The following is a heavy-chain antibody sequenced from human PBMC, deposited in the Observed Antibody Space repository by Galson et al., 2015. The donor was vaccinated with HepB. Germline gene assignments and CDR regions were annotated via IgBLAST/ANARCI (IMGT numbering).Heavy chain of an antibody. V-gene: IGHV3-11*06. CDR2: IRRDSGSVT. D-gene: IGHD1-26*01. CDR3: VREGAGFDY. J-gene: IGHJ4*02. Sequence: SLRPSCAASGFSFSDHNFNWVRQSPGKGLDWVAYIRRDSGSVTLYAGSVRGRFTISRDNAGNSLYLQMNSLRVEDTAVYYCVREGAGFDYWGQGTLVTVSS. CDR1: GFSFSDHN.